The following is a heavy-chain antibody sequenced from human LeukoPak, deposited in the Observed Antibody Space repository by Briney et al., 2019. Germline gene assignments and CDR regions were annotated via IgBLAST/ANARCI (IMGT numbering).Heavy chain of an antibody. J-gene: IGHJ3*02. CDR3: ARVTIAVAARGAFDI. CDR1: GYTLTGYY. V-gene: IGHV1-2*02. Sequence: ASVKVSCKASGYTLTGYYMHWVRQAPGQGLEWMGWINPNSGGTNYAQKFQGRVTMTRDTSISTAYMELSRLRSDDTAVYYCARVTIAVAARGAFDIWGQGTMVTVSS. D-gene: IGHD6-19*01. CDR2: INPNSGGT.